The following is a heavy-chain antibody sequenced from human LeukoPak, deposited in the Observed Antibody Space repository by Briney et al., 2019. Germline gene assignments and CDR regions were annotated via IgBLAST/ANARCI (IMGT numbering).Heavy chain of an antibody. CDR2: IYHSGST. V-gene: IGHV4-38-2*01. CDR1: GYSISSGYY. J-gene: IGHJ3*02. D-gene: IGHD2-2*02. CDR3: ARHPGYCSSTSCYISAFDI. Sequence: PSETLSLTCAVSGYSISSGYYWGWIRQPPGKGLEWIGSIYHSGSTYYNPSLKSRVTISVDASKNQFSLKLSSVTAADTAVYYCARHPGYCSSTSCYISAFDIWGQGIMVTFSS.